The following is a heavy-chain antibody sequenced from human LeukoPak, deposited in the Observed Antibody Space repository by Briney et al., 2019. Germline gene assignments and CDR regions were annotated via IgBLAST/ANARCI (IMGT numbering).Heavy chain of an antibody. CDR3: ARDTPKSSGYYSDY. V-gene: IGHV3-7*01. CDR1: GFTFSTYW. CDR2: IKEDGSEK. J-gene: IGHJ4*02. D-gene: IGHD3-22*01. Sequence: GGSLRLSCAASGFTFSTYWMSWVRQAPGKGLEWVANIKEDGSEKYYVDSVKGRFTISRDNGKNSLYLQMNSLRAEDTAVYYCARDTPKSSGYYSDYWGQGTLVTVSS.